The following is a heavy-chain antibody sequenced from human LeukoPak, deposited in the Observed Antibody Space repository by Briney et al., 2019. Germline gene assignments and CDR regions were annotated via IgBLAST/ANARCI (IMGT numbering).Heavy chain of an antibody. CDR2: ISSSGSTI. V-gene: IGHV3-48*03. CDR3: ARVVHSSGWYWCEECLSYFDY. D-gene: IGHD6-19*01. CDR1: GFTFSSYE. Sequence: GGSLRLSCAASGFTFSSYEMNWVRQAPGKGLEWVSYISSSGSTIYYADSAKGRFTISRDNAKNSLYLQMNSLRAEDTAVYYCARVVHSSGWYWCEECLSYFDYWGQGTLVTVSS. J-gene: IGHJ4*02.